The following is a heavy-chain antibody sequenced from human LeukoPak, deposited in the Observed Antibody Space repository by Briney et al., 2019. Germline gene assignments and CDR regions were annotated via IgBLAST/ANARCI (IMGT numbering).Heavy chain of an antibody. CDR2: IKKDGSET. V-gene: IGHV3-7*03. CDR3: ARGRYSGTTYYFDY. D-gene: IGHD5-12*01. Sequence: PGGSLRLSCAASGFTFSTSWMSWVRQVPGKGLEWVANIKKDGSETYYVDSVKGRFTISRDNAKNSLYLQMNSLRAEGMAMYYCARGRYSGTTYYFDYWGQGTLVTVSS. J-gene: IGHJ4*02. CDR1: GFTFSTSW.